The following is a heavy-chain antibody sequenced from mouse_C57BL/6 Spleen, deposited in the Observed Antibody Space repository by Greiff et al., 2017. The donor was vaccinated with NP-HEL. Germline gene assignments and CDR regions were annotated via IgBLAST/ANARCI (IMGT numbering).Heavy chain of an antibody. CDR1: GYAFTNYL. J-gene: IGHJ4*01. CDR2: INPGSGGT. D-gene: IGHD1-1*01. Sequence: QVQLQQSGAELVRPGTSVKVSCKASGYAFTNYLIEWVKQRPGQGLEWIGVINPGSGGTNYNEKFKGKATLTADKSSSTAYMQRSSLTSEDSAVYFCARKNYYGSSFAMDYWGQGTSVTVSS. V-gene: IGHV1-54*01. CDR3: ARKNYYGSSFAMDY.